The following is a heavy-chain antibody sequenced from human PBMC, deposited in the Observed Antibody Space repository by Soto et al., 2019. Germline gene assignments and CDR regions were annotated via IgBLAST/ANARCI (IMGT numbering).Heavy chain of an antibody. CDR3: ARTDGPSIWFDP. J-gene: IGHJ5*02. CDR2: INAGNGNT. CDR1: GYTFTDFG. Sequence: ASVKVSCKASGYTFTDFGISWVRQAPGQGLEWMGWINAGNGNTKYSQKFQGRVTMTRDTSTSTVYMELSSLRSEDTAVYYCARTDGPSIWFDPWGQGTLVTVSS. V-gene: IGHV1-18*01.